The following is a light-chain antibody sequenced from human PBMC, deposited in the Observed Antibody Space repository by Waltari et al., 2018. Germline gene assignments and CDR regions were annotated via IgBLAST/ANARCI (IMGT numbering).Light chain of an antibody. CDR1: QSLSSN. V-gene: IGKV3-15*01. CDR2: GAS. Sequence: EIVMPQSPATLSVSPGERATLSCRASQSLSSNLVWYQQKPGQAPSLLIYGASTRATGIPARFSGSGSGTEFTLTISSLQSEDFAVYYCQQYADWPPTFGQGTKVEIK. CDR3: QQYADWPPT. J-gene: IGKJ1*01.